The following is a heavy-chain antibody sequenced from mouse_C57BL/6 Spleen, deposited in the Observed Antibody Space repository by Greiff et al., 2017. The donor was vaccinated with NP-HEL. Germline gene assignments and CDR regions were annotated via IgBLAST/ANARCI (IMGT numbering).Heavy chain of an antibody. J-gene: IGHJ2*01. CDR3: TRGTTDYFDY. Sequence: EVQLQQSGAELVRPGASVKLSCTASGFNIKDDYMHWVKQRPEQGLEWIGWIDPENGDTEYASKFQGKATITADTSSNTAYLQLSSLTSEDTAVYYCTRGTTDYFDYWGQGTTLTVSS. D-gene: IGHD1-1*01. CDR1: GFNIKDDY. V-gene: IGHV14-4*01. CDR2: IDPENGDT.